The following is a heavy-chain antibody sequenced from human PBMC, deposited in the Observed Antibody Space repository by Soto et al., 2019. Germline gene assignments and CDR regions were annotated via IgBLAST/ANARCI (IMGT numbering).Heavy chain of an antibody. CDR2: INAGNGNT. D-gene: IGHD3-10*01. Sequence: QVHLVQSGAEMKKPGASVNVSCQASGYTFTTYAIHWVRQAPGQRLGWVGWINAGNGNTRYSQKFEGRVAISRDIFANPVYMEVSSLTVEDKAVYYCARARRMYGSATYFAGGYYYMDVWGKGTTVTVSS. V-gene: IGHV1-3*01. CDR3: ARARRMYGSATYFAGGYYYMDV. J-gene: IGHJ6*03. CDR1: GYTFTTYA.